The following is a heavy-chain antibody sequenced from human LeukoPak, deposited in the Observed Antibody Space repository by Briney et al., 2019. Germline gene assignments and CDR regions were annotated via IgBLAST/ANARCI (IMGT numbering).Heavy chain of an antibody. CDR1: GFTFDDFG. J-gene: IGHJ4*02. CDR3: ARGYGGYESHDY. Sequence: GGSLRLSCAASGFTFDDFGMSWVRQGPGKGLEWISGVNWNGVSKGYADSVKGRFIISRGSAKNVVHLEMYSLTAEDTAFYYCARGYGGYESHDYWGQGSLVTVSS. CDR2: VNWNGVSK. V-gene: IGHV3-20*04. D-gene: IGHD5-12*01.